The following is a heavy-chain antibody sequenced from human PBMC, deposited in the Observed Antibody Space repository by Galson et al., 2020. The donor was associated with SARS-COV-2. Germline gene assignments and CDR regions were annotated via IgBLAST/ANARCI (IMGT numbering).Heavy chain of an antibody. Sequence: GGSLRLSCAASGLSFSNYGMSWVRQAPGKGLEWVSYIRGSGGYTSYADSVKGRFTISRDNSKDILFLQMNSLGAEDTAVYFCAKEPRITIFGVVTRSGMDVWGQGTTVTVSS. D-gene: IGHD3-3*01. CDR3: AKEPRITIFGVVTRSGMDV. J-gene: IGHJ6*02. V-gene: IGHV3-23*01. CDR2: IRGSGGYT. CDR1: GLSFSNYG.